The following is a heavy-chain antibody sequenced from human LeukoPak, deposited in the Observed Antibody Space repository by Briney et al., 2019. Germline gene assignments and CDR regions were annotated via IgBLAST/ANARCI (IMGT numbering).Heavy chain of an antibody. CDR1: GYTFTGYY. CDR2: INPNSGGT. J-gene: IGHJ4*02. CDR3: ARDNRLIYGDFLDY. V-gene: IGHV1-2*02. D-gene: IGHD4-17*01. Sequence: ASVKVSCKASGYTFTGYYMHWVRQAPGQGLEWMGWINPNSGGTNYAQKFQGGVTMTRDTSISTAYMELSRLRSDDTAVYYCARDNRLIYGDFLDYWGQGTLVTVSS.